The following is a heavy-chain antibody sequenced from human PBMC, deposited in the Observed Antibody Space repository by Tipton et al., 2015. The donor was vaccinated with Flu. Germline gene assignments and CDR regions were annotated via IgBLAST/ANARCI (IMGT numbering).Heavy chain of an antibody. Sequence: TLSLTCTVSGGSISSYYWSWIRQPPGKGLEWIGCIYYSGSTNYNPSLKSRVTISVDTSKNQFSLKLSSVTAADTAVYYCARVQGYYYGSGIANWFDPWGQGTLVTVSS. V-gene: IGHV4-59*01. J-gene: IGHJ5*02. CDR1: GGSISSYY. D-gene: IGHD3-10*01. CDR2: IYYSGST. CDR3: ARVQGYYYGSGIANWFDP.